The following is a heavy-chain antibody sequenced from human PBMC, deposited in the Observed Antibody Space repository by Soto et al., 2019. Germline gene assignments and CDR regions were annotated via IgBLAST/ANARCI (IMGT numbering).Heavy chain of an antibody. CDR1: GGTFSSFA. Sequence: QVQLVQSGAEVKKPGSSVKVSCKASGGTFSSFAICWVPQAPGQGLEWMGGSIPIFGTAKYAQKFQGRGTITADESTSTAYMELSSMRSEDTAVYYCARGDCSSTSCPTAYFYYGMDVWFQGTTVTVSS. D-gene: IGHD2-2*01. J-gene: IGHJ6*02. CDR3: ARGDCSSTSCPTAYFYYGMDV. CDR2: SIPIFGTA. V-gene: IGHV1-69*01.